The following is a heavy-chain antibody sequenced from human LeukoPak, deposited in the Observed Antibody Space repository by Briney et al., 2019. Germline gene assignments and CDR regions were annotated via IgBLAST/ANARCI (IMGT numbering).Heavy chain of an antibody. CDR3: AKRYCSSTTCYDDRGAFDY. D-gene: IGHD2-2*01. J-gene: IGHJ4*02. CDR1: GYSISSGNY. CDR2: IYHSGST. V-gene: IGHV4-38-2*02. Sequence: SETLSLTCTVSGYSISSGNYWDWIRQPPGKGLEWIGSIYHSGSTYYNPSLKSRVTISVDTSKNQFSLKLSSVTAADTTVYYCAKRYCSSTTCYDDRGAFDYWGQGTLVAVSS.